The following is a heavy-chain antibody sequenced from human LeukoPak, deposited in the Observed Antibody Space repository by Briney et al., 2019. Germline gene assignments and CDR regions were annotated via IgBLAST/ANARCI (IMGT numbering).Heavy chain of an antibody. CDR1: GFTFSSYS. V-gene: IGHV3-21*01. D-gene: IGHD3-10*01. Sequence: GGSLRLSCAASGFTFSSYSMNWVRQAPGKGLAWVSSISSSGSSTYYADSVKGRFTISRDNAKNSLYLQINSLRAEDTALYYCARDSYWLGGTIGAFDIWGQGAMVTVSS. CDR2: ISSSGSST. CDR3: ARDSYWLGGTIGAFDI. J-gene: IGHJ3*02.